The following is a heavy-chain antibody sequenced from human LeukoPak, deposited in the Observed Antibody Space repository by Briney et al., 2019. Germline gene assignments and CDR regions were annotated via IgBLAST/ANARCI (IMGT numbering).Heavy chain of an antibody. V-gene: IGHV5-51*01. D-gene: IGHD2-2*01. Sequence: GESLKISCKGSGYSFTSYWIGWVRQLPGKGLEGMGIIYPGDSDTRYSPSFQGQVTISADKSISTAYLRWSSLKASDTAMYYCARHFLQLITPGAFDIWGQGTMVTVSS. J-gene: IGHJ3*02. CDR2: IYPGDSDT. CDR3: ARHFLQLITPGAFDI. CDR1: GYSFTSYW.